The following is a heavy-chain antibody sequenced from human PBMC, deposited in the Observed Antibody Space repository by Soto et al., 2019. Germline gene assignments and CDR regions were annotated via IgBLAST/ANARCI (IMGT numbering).Heavy chain of an antibody. D-gene: IGHD6-13*01. CDR3: APPLYRSSGPPPYGLEV. V-gene: IGHV1-24*01. CDR1: GYTLTELS. Sequence: ASVKVSCKVSGYTLTELSMHWVRQAPGKGLEWMGGFDPEDGETIYAQKFQGRVTMTEDTSTDTAYMELSSLRSEDTAVYYRAPPLYRSSGPPPYGLEVGGKGPRVPVSS. J-gene: IGHJ6*04. CDR2: FDPEDGET.